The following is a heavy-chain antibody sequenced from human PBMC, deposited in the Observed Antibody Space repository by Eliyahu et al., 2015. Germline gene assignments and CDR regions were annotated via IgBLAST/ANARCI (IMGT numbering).Heavy chain of an antibody. V-gene: IGHV4-39*01. Sequence: QLQLQESGPGLVKPSETLSLTCTVSGDSISSTIYYWGWIRQPPGKELEWIGNIYYSGTTSYNPSLKSRVTLSVNTSTTQFSLKLSSVTAADTAMYYCARREVTTFFDAFDMWGRGTMVTVSS. CDR3: ARREVTTFFDAFDM. J-gene: IGHJ3*02. CDR1: GDSISSTIYY. D-gene: IGHD4-17*01. CDR2: IYYSGTT.